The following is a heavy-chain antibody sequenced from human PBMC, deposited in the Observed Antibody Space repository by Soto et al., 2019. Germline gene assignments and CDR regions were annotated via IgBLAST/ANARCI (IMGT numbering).Heavy chain of an antibody. V-gene: IGHV3-66*01. CDR2: IYSDGTT. CDR1: VLTVSGNY. D-gene: IGHD3-3*01. J-gene: IGHJ4*02. CDR3: ARVRGEVTFWGGYYYFAY. Sequence: EVQLVESGGGLVQPGGSLRLSCAASVLTVSGNYMSWVRQAPGKGLEWVAVIYSDGTTYYADSVKGRFTISRDNSKNTLYPQMNSLRAEDTAVYYYARVRGEVTFWGGYYYFAYWGQGTLVTVSS.